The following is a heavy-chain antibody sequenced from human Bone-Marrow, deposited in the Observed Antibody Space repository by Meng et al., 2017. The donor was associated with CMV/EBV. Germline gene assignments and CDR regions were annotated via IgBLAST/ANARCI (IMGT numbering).Heavy chain of an antibody. CDR1: GFSLNTGGVS. D-gene: IGHD3-3*01. Sequence: SGTTLVKPTQTLTLTCPFSGFSLNTGGVSVGWIRQPPGKALEWLALIDWNDEKRYSPSLNSRLTVTKDTSTNQVVLTLTNMEAVDTATYFCAHAYDDFWSGYYLGAFDIWGQGTLVTVSS. V-gene: IGHV2-5*01. CDR3: AHAYDDFWSGYYLGAFDI. CDR2: IDWNDEK. J-gene: IGHJ3*02.